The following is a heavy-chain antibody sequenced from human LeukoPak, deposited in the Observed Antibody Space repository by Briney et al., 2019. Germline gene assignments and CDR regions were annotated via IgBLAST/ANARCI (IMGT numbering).Heavy chain of an antibody. CDR2: ISGSGDST. V-gene: IGHV3-23*01. Sequence: GGSLRLSCEASGFTFSSYAMSWVRQAPGKGLEWVSAISGSGDSTSYADSVKGRFSVSRDNSKNTLYLQMNSLRAEDTALYYCARNISSGWYVDFWGQGTLVTVSS. CDR3: ARNISSGWYVDF. D-gene: IGHD6-19*01. CDR1: GFTFSSYA. J-gene: IGHJ4*02.